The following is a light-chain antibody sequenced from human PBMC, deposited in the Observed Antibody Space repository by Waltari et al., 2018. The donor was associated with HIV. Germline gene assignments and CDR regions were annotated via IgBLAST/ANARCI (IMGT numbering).Light chain of an antibody. V-gene: IGLV3-19*01. CDR2: GKN. CDR1: SVRSYY. Sequence: SSELAQDPAVSVALGQTVRITCQGESVRSYYASWYQQKPGQAPVLVVYGKNNRTSGIPDRFSGSSAGNTASLTIAGAQAEDEADYYCNSRDSSGHWFFGGGTKVTVL. J-gene: IGLJ3*02. CDR3: NSRDSSGHWF.